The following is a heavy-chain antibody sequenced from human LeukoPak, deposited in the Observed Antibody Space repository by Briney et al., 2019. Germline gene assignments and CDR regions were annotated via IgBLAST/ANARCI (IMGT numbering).Heavy chain of an antibody. D-gene: IGHD4-17*01. Sequence: PGGSLRLSCAASGFTFSSYEMNWVRQAPGKGLEWVSYISSSGSTIYYADSVKGRFTISRDNAKNSLYLQMNSLRAEDTAVFYCARDPYYGDYVVWGQGTLVTVSS. CDR1: GFTFSSYE. CDR3: ARDPYYGDYVV. V-gene: IGHV3-48*03. CDR2: ISSSGSTI. J-gene: IGHJ4*02.